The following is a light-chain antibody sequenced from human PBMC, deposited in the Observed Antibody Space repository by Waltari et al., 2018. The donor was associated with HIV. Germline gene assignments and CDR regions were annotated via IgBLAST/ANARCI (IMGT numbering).Light chain of an antibody. CDR2: LNNDGSD. Sequence: QPVLTQSPSVSGSLGASVKLTCTLSSGHSSYAIAWHQQQPRKGPRYLMKLNNDGSDIRGDGIPVRFSGSSSGAERYLTISSLQSEDEADYYGQTWGTGIGVFGGGTKLTVL. CDR3: QTWGTGIGV. CDR1: SGHSSYA. J-gene: IGLJ3*02. V-gene: IGLV4-69*01.